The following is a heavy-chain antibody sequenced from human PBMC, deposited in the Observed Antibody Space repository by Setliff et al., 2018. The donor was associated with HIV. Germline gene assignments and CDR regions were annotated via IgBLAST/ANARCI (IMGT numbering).Heavy chain of an antibody. Sequence: ETLSLTCTVSGGSISSHYWSWIRQPPGKGLEWIGSIYYSGSTNYNPSLKSRVTISVDTSKNQFSLKLSSVTAADTAVYYCARGHCSGTNCYGVDYYGMDVWGQGTTVTVSS. CDR3: ARGHCSGTNCYGVDYYGMDV. V-gene: IGHV4-59*11. CDR2: IYYSGST. D-gene: IGHD2-2*01. CDR1: GGSISSHY. J-gene: IGHJ6*02.